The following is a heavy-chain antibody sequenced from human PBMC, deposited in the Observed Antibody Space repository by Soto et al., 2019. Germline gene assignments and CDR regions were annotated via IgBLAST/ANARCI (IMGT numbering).Heavy chain of an antibody. CDR2: ISYDGSYK. CDR1: GFTVSNYA. D-gene: IGHD3-10*01. V-gene: IGHV3-30-3*01. CDR3: AREIGRAIYYYYGMDV. Sequence: GGSPRLSCAASGFTVSNYAIDWVRQAPGKGLGWVAVISYDGSYKYYADSVKGRFTISRDNSKNTLYLQMNSLRAEDTAVYFCAREIGRAIYYYYGMDVWGQGTTVTVSS. J-gene: IGHJ6*02.